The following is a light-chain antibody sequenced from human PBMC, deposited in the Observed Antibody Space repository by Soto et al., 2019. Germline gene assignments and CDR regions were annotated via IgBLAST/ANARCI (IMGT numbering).Light chain of an antibody. CDR2: GNI. V-gene: IGLV1-40*01. CDR3: QSFDSSLSAWV. J-gene: IGLJ3*02. Sequence: QAVVTQPPSVSGAPGQRVTISCTGSSSNIGAGYDVHWYQQLPRTAPKLLIYGNINRPSGVPDRFSGSRSGTSASLAITGLQAEDEADYYCQSFDSSLSAWVFGGGTQLTVL. CDR1: SSNIGAGYD.